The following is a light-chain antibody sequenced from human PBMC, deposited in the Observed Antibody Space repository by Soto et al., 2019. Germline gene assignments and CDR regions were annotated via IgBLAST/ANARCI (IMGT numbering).Light chain of an antibody. J-gene: IGKJ2*01. CDR3: QQYNIWPPYT. CDR1: QRISSN. Sequence: ELVMTQSPATLSVSPGERATLYCKASQRISSNLAWYQQKPGQPPRLLIYGASTRASGIPARFSGSGSGTGFTLTISGLQSEDFALYYCQQYNIWPPYTFGQGTKLEIK. CDR2: GAS. V-gene: IGKV3-15*01.